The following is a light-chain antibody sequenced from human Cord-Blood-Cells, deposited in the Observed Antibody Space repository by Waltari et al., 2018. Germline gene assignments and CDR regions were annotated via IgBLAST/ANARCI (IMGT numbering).Light chain of an antibody. CDR2: EGS. CDR3: CSYAGSSTFGV. Sequence: QSALTQPASVSGSPGQSRTLSCTGTSSDVGSYNLVSWYQQHPGKAPKLMICEGSKRPSGVSNRFSGSKSGNTASLTISGLQAEDEADYYCCSYAGSSTFGVFGGGTKLTVL. V-gene: IGLV2-23*03. CDR1: SSDVGSYNL. J-gene: IGLJ3*02.